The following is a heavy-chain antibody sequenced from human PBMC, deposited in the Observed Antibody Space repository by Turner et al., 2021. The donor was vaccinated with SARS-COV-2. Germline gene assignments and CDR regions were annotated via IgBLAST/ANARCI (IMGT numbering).Heavy chain of an antibody. V-gene: IGHV4-59*01. J-gene: IGHJ5*01. CDR3: ARELRFNWLDS. CDR2: IYYRGST. D-gene: IGHD3-3*01. Sequence: QVQLQESGPGLVTPSETLSLTCTVSGGSISSDFWSWIRQPPAKGLEWIGYIYYRGSTNYNPSLKSRVTMSVDTSKNQFSLKLRSVTAADTAVYYCARELRFNWLDSWGQGTLVTVSS. CDR1: GGSISSDF.